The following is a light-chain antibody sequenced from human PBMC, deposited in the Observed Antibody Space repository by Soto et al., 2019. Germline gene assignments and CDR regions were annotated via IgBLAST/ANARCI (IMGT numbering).Light chain of an antibody. CDR2: DAS. V-gene: IGKV1-5*01. CDR3: QQYESYPYT. CDR1: QSIQTW. J-gene: IGKJ2*01. Sequence: DIQMTQSPSTLSASVGDRVTISCRASQSIQTWLAWYQQRPGKAPNLLIFDASVLASGVSSRFSGSGSGAEFTLTISSLQADDFATYYCQQYESYPYTFGRGTRLEIK.